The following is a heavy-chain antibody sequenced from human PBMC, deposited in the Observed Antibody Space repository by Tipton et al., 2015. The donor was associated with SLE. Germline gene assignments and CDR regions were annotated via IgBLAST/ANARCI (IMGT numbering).Heavy chain of an antibody. CDR3: ARDNGVVVVAAYFDY. CDR2: ISYDGSNK. D-gene: IGHD2-15*01. J-gene: IGHJ4*02. CDR1: GFTFSSYA. V-gene: IGHV3-30-3*01. Sequence: RSLRLSCAASGFTFSSYAMHWVRQAPGKGLEWVAVISYDGSNKYYADSVKGRFTISRDNSKNTLYLQMNSLRAEDTAVYYCARDNGVVVVAAYFDYWGQGTLVTVSS.